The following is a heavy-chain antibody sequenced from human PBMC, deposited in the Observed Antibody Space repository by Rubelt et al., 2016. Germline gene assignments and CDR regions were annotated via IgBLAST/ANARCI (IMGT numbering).Heavy chain of an antibody. CDR1: GGSFSGYY. CDR2: INYSGST. Sequence: QVQLQQWGAGLLKPSETLSLTCAVYGGSFSGYYWSWIRQPPGKGLEWIGEINYSGSTNYNPSLKGRGTISVDTSKSQFSLKLSSVTDADTAVDYCARHVGSGEVDYWGQGTLVTVSS. D-gene: IGHD3-10*01. J-gene: IGHJ4*02. CDR3: ARHVGSGEVDY. V-gene: IGHV4-34*01.